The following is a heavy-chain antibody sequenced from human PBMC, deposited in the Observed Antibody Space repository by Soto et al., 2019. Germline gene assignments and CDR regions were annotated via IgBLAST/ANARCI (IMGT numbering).Heavy chain of an antibody. V-gene: IGHV4-39*01. CDR2: IDYNGVT. Sequence: PSETLSLTCTVSGGSIYRSGYYWGWIRQPPGRGLERIGNIDYNGVTYSNPSLKSRVTISRDTSKNQFSPKLTSVTAADTALYYCGKVLVGATGHTDSDSWGPGTLVTVSS. CDR3: GKVLVGATGHTDSDS. J-gene: IGHJ4*02. D-gene: IGHD2-15*01. CDR1: GGSIYRSGYY.